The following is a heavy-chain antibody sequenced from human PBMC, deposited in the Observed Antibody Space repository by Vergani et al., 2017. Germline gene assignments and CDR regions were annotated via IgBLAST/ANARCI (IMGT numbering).Heavy chain of an antibody. V-gene: IGHV1-46*01. CDR3: ARGQWGYGDYFDY. J-gene: IGHJ4*02. D-gene: IGHD4-17*01. Sequence: QVQLVQSGAEVKKPGASVKVSCKASGYTFTSYYMHWVRQAPGQGLEWMGIINPSGGSTSYAQKFQGRVTITADESTSTAYMELSSLRSEDTAVYYCARGQWGYGDYFDYWGQGTLVTVSS. CDR2: INPSGGST. CDR1: GYTFTSYY.